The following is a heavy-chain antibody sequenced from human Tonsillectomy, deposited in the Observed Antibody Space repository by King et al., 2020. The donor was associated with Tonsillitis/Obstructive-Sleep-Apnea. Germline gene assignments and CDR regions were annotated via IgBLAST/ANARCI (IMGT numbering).Heavy chain of an antibody. J-gene: IGHJ4*02. Sequence: VQLVESGGGLVKPGGFLRLSCAASGFTFSDYYMSWIRQAPGKGLEWVSYISSSSSYTNYADSVKGRFTISRDNAKNSLYLQMNSLRAEGTAVYYCARGSIAALYYFDYWGQGTLVTVSS. D-gene: IGHD6-6*01. CDR3: ARGSIAALYYFDY. CDR1: GFTFSDYY. V-gene: IGHV3-11*06. CDR2: ISSSSSYT.